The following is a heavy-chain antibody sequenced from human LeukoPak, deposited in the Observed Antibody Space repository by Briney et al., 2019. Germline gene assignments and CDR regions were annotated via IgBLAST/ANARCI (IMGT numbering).Heavy chain of an antibody. CDR1: GFTFSSYA. CDR3: GKDRSYGLDV. J-gene: IGHJ6*02. V-gene: IGHV3-23*01. Sequence: GGSLRLSCAASGFTFSSYALSWVRQAPGKGLEWLSALSGSGSATYYADSVKGRFTISRDNSKSTLYLQMNSLRVDDTAVHYCGKDRSYGLDVWGQGTTVTVSS. CDR2: LSGSGSAT.